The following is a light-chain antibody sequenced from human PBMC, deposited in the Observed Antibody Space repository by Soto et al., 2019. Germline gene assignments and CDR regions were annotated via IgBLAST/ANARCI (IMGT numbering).Light chain of an antibody. Sequence: QSALTQPASVSGAPGQSIAISCTGGSNDVGGYNYVSWYQHNPGRAPKLLIYDVTYRPSGVSNRFSGTKSGNTASLTISGLQAEDEADYYCNSYTGSGTVVFGGGTKVTVL. CDR1: SNDVGGYNY. CDR3: NSYTGSGTVV. V-gene: IGLV2-14*03. J-gene: IGLJ3*02. CDR2: DVT.